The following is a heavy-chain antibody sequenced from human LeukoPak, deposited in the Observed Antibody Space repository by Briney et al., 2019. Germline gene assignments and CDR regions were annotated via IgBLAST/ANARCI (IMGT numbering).Heavy chain of an antibody. J-gene: IGHJ4*02. D-gene: IGHD5-18*01. Sequence: SETLSLTCTVSGGSISSGGYYWSWIRQHPGKGLEWIGYIYYSGSTYYNPSLKSRVTISVDTSKNQFSLKLSSVTAADTAVYYCARDVIDTAKVSGYFDYWGQGTLVTVSS. CDR2: IYYSGST. V-gene: IGHV4-31*03. CDR3: ARDVIDTAKVSGYFDY. CDR1: GGSISSGGYY.